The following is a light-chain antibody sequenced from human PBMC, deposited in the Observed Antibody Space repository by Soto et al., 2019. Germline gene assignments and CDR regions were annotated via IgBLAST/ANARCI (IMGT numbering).Light chain of an antibody. CDR2: GAS. V-gene: IGKV3-20*01. CDR1: QSVTTR. Sequence: IVLTRSPSILTLSPGARGTLTYRASQSVTTRLAWYQHKPGQAPTLLMSGASNRASGVPVRFSGSGSGTDFTLTITRLEPEDFALYYCQQYGGSPITFALRARLEIK. J-gene: IGKJ5*01. CDR3: QQYGGSPIT.